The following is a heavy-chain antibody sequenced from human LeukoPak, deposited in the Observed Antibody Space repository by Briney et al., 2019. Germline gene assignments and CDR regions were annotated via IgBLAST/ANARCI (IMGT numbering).Heavy chain of an antibody. CDR3: ARGYYYMDV. Sequence: ASETLSLTCSVSGGSISSSSHSWGWIRQSPGKGLEWIGSIYYSGSTYYNPSLKSRVTISVDTSKNQFSLKLSSVTAADTAVYYCARGYYYMDVWGKGTTVTVSS. V-gene: IGHV4-39*07. CDR1: GGSISSSSHS. CDR2: IYYSGST. J-gene: IGHJ6*03.